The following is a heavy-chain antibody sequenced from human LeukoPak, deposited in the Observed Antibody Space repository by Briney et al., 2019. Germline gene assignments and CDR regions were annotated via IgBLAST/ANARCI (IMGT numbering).Heavy chain of an antibody. CDR1: GGSFSGYY. D-gene: IGHD3-22*01. CDR2: INHSGST. CDR3: ARHRVTMIVVAPFDY. J-gene: IGHJ4*02. Sequence: PSETLSLTCAVYGGSFSGYYWSWIRQPPGKGLEWIGEINHSGSTNYNPSLKSRVTISVDTSKNQFSLKLSSVTAADTAVYYCARHRVTMIVVAPFDYWGQGTLVTVSS. V-gene: IGHV4-34*01.